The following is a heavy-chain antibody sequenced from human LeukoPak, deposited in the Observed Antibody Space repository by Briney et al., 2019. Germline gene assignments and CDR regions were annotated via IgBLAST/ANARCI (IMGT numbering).Heavy chain of an antibody. CDR2: IYYSGST. J-gene: IGHJ6*03. CDR1: GGSISSSSYY. Sequence: SETLSLTCTVSGGSISSSSYYWGWIRQPPGKGLEWIGSIYYSGSTYYNPSLKSRVTISVDTSKNQFSLKLSSVTAADTAVYYCARLYGSGSYYLGYYYYMDVWGKGTTVTVPS. D-gene: IGHD3-10*01. V-gene: IGHV4-39*01. CDR3: ARLYGSGSYYLGYYYYMDV.